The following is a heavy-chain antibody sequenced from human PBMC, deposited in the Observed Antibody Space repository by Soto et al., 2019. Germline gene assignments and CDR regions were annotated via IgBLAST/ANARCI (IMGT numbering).Heavy chain of an antibody. CDR2: IYPGDSNT. CDR3: TRHAYDFWSGHPNPRYYYGMDV. Sequence: GESLKISCKGSGYSFTSYWIGWVRQMPGKGLEWMGIIYPGDSNTRYSPSLQGQVTISVDKSISTAYLQWSSLKATDTAMYYCTRHAYDFWSGHPNPRYYYGMDVWGQGTTVTVSS. D-gene: IGHD3-3*01. J-gene: IGHJ6*02. V-gene: IGHV5-51*01. CDR1: GYSFTSYW.